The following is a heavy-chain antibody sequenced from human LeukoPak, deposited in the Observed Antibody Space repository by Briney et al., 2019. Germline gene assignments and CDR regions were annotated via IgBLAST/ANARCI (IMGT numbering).Heavy chain of an antibody. V-gene: IGHV3-23*01. CDR3: AKKSGYSYGFVDY. CDR1: GFTFSSYA. CDR2: ISGSGGSP. D-gene: IGHD5-18*01. Sequence: GGSLRLSRAASGFTFSSYAMSWVRQAPGKGLEWVSSISGSGGSPFHADSVKGRFTISRDNSKNTLYLQMNGLRAEDTALYYRAKKSGYSYGFVDYWGQGTLVTVSS. J-gene: IGHJ4*02.